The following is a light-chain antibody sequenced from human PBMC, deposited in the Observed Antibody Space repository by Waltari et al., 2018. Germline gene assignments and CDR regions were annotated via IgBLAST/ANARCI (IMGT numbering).Light chain of an antibody. Sequence: DIQMTQSTSTLSASVGDRVTITCRARQSISSWLAWYQQKPGKAPKLLIYKASSLESGVPSRCSGSGSGTEFTLTISSLQPDDFATYYCQQYNSYSPWTFGQGTKVEIK. V-gene: IGKV1-5*03. CDR1: QSISSW. J-gene: IGKJ1*01. CDR2: KAS. CDR3: QQYNSYSPWT.